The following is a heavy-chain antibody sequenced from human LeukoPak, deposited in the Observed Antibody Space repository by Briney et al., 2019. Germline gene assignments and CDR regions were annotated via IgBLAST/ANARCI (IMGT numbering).Heavy chain of an antibody. CDR1: GYTFTSYD. J-gene: IGHJ4*02. CDR3: ARVSKHAGLLWFGELSPLDY. CDR2: MNPNSGNT. Sequence: ASVKVSCKASGYTFTSYDINWVRQATGQGLEWMGWMNPNSGNTGYAQKLQGRVTMTTDTSTSTAYMELRSLRSDDTAVYYCARVSKHAGLLWFGELSPLDYWGQGTLVTVSS. D-gene: IGHD3-10*01. V-gene: IGHV1-8*01.